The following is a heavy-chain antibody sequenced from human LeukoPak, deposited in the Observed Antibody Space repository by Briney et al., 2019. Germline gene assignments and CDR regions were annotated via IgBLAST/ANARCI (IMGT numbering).Heavy chain of an antibody. CDR3: ALAVAGTWFDP. CDR1: GFTFSSYG. J-gene: IGHJ5*02. CDR2: IWYDGSNK. V-gene: IGHV3-33*01. Sequence: PGGSLRLSCAASGFTFSSYGMHWVRQAPGKGREWVAVIWYDGSNKYYADPVKGRFTISRDNSKNTLYLQMNSLRAEDTAVYYCALAVAGTWFDPWGQGTLVTVSS. D-gene: IGHD6-19*01.